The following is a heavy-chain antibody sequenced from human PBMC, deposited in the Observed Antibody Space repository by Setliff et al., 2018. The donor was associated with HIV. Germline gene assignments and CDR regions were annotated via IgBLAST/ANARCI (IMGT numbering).Heavy chain of an antibody. CDR3: ARRADWFDL. CDR1: GYTFTSYG. Sequence: ASVKVSCKASGYTFTSYGISWVRQAPGQGLEWVGWMSDYNRNTEHAEKFRGRVTLTKDISTSTAYMELRSLRLDDTAVYYCARRADWFDLWGQGTLVTVSS. CDR2: MSDYNRNT. J-gene: IGHJ5*02. V-gene: IGHV1-18*01.